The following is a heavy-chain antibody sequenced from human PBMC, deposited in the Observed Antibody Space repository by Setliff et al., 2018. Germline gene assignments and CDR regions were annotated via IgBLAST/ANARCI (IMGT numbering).Heavy chain of an antibody. Sequence: GASVKVSCKASGYTFTSYGFSWVRQAPGQRLEWMGWINAGNGNTKCSQNFQGRVTITRDTSASTAYVELSSLRSEDTAVYYCAREVLPLVREEAFYIWGQGTMVTVSS. J-gene: IGHJ3*02. CDR3: AREVLPLVREEAFYI. D-gene: IGHD2-2*01. V-gene: IGHV1-3*01. CDR2: INAGNGNT. CDR1: GYTFTSYG.